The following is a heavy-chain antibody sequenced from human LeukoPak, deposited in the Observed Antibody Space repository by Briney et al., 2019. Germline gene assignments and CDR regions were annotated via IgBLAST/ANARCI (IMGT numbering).Heavy chain of an antibody. D-gene: IGHD2-15*01. CDR2: ISSSSSTI. J-gene: IGHJ4*02. V-gene: IGHV3-48*01. Sequence: PGGSLRLSCAASGCTFSSYSMNWVRQAPGKGLEWVSYISSSSSTIYYADSVKGRFTISRDNAKNSLYLQMNSLIAEDTAVYYCARVKWYCSGGSCYRYYFDYWGQGTLVTVSS. CDR3: ARVKWYCSGGSCYRYYFDY. CDR1: GCTFSSYS.